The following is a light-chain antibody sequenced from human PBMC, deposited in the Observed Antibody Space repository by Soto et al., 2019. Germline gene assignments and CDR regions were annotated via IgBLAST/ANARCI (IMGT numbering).Light chain of an antibody. Sequence: DIHIAHSPSTLSSSLVDRVTITCRASQSISNWLAWYQQKPGKAPKVLIHDASSLESGVPSRFSGSGSGTEFTLTISSLQTDDFATYYCQQYKSFLTFGQGTRLEIK. CDR1: QSISNW. V-gene: IGKV1-5*01. CDR3: QQYKSFLT. CDR2: DAS. J-gene: IGKJ5*01.